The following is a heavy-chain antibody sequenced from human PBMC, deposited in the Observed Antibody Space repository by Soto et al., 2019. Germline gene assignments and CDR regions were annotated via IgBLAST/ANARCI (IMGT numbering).Heavy chain of an antibody. V-gene: IGHV1-69*12. CDR3: ARDPSVAGTGYYYYGMDV. CDR1: GGTFSSYA. D-gene: IGHD6-19*01. CDR2: IIPIFGTA. J-gene: IGHJ6*02. Sequence: QVQLVQSGVEVKKPGSSVKVSCKASGGTFSSYAISWVRQSPGQGLEWMGGIIPIFGTANYAQKFQGRVTVTADESTSIAYMELSSLRYEDTAVYYCARDPSVAGTGYYYYGMDVWGQGTTVTVSS.